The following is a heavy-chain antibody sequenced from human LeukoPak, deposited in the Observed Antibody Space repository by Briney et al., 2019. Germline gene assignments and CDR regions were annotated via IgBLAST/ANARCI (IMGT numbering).Heavy chain of an antibody. Sequence: QAGGSLGLSCAASGFTFSNYWMHWVRQAPGKGLVWVSRINSDGINTSYADSVKGRFTISRDNAKNTLNLQMNSLRAEDTAVYYCARDLGQYYDTSANWFDPWGQGTLVTVSS. J-gene: IGHJ5*02. D-gene: IGHD3-22*01. V-gene: IGHV3-74*01. CDR1: GFTFSNYW. CDR3: ARDLGQYYDTSANWFDP. CDR2: INSDGINT.